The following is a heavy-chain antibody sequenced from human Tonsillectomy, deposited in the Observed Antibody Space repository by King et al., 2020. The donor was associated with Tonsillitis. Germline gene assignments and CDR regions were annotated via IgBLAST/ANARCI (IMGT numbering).Heavy chain of an antibody. CDR2: IRGDGSQT. Sequence: EVQLVESGGGLVQPGGSLRLSCAATGFTLNSYWMTWVRQAPGKGLEWVANIRGDGSQTHYVDSVKGRFTISRDNAKDSVYLHMTNRRAEDTAVFYCARDRTPLYQHDTTTYYYDAFDIWGQGTMVTVSS. CDR1: GFTLNSYW. D-gene: IGHD3-22*01. CDR3: ARDRTPLYQHDTTTYYYDAFDI. V-gene: IGHV3-7*01. J-gene: IGHJ3*02.